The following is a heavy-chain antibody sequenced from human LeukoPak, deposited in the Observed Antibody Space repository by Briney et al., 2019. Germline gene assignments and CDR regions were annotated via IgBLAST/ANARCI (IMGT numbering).Heavy chain of an antibody. D-gene: IGHD6-19*01. V-gene: IGHV4-59*01. CDR2: IYYSGST. CDR1: GGSISSYY. Sequence: SETLSLTCTVSGGSISSYYWSWIRQPPGKGLEWIGYIYYSGSTNYNPSLKSRVTISVDTSKNQFSLKLSSVTAADTAVYYCARGGLDTHYYYYYYMDVWGKGTTVTISS. CDR3: ARGGLDTHYYYYYYMDV. J-gene: IGHJ6*03.